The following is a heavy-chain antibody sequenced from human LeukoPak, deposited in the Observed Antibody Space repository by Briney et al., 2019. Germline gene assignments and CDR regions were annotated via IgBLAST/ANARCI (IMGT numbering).Heavy chain of an antibody. CDR2: INTYNGNT. D-gene: IGHD3-22*01. CDR1: GYTFTSYG. Sequence: GASVKVSCKASGYTFTSYGISWVRQAPGQGLEWMGWINTYNGNTNYAQNLQGRVTMTPDTSTSPAYMELRSLRSDDTAVYYCARDSLPYYYDSSGYGGAAFDIWGQGTMVTVSS. J-gene: IGHJ3*02. CDR3: ARDSLPYYYDSSGYGGAAFDI. V-gene: IGHV1-18*01.